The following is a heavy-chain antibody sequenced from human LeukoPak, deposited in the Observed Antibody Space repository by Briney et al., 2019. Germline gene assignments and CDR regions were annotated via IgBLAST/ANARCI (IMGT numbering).Heavy chain of an antibody. CDR1: RFTFIDYY. CDR3: ARVDCSSTSCRYYYYYYYMDV. D-gene: IGHD2-2*01. J-gene: IGHJ6*03. Sequence: GGSLTLSCAGSRFTFIDYYMSWLRQAPGKGLEGVSYINSSCSTIYYADSVKGGFTISRDNAKNSLYLQMNSLRAEDTAVYYCARVDCSSTSCRYYYYYYYMDVWGKGTTVTVS. CDR2: INSSCSTI. V-gene: IGHV3-11*04.